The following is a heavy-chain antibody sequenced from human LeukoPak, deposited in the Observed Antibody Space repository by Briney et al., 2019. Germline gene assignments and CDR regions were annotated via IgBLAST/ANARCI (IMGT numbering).Heavy chain of an antibody. Sequence: SVKVSCKASGGTFSSYAISWVRQAPGQGLEWMGGIIPIFGTANYAQKFQGRVTITTDESTSTAYMELSSLRSEGTAVYYCARVSNSQYYYYYYMDVWGKGTTVTVSS. D-gene: IGHD4-11*01. V-gene: IGHV1-69*05. CDR1: GGTFSSYA. J-gene: IGHJ6*03. CDR2: IIPIFGTA. CDR3: ARVSNSQYYYYYYMDV.